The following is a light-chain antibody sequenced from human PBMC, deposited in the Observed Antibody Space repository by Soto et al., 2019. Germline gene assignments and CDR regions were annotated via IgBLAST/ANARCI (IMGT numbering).Light chain of an antibody. V-gene: IGKV1-17*01. Sequence: DIQMTQSPSSLSASVGDRVIITCRASQTISAYLNWYQHQPGKAPXLLIDVANRLQSGVSSRFSGSGSGTDFTLTISTLQTEDFATYYCLQHNSYPWTFGQGTK. CDR2: VAN. CDR3: LQHNSYPWT. CDR1: QTISAY. J-gene: IGKJ1*01.